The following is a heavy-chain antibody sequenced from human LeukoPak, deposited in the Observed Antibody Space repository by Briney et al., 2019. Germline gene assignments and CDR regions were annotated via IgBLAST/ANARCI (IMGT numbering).Heavy chain of an antibody. D-gene: IGHD5-18*01. J-gene: IGHJ4*02. CDR1: GFTFSSYT. CDR2: VSASSNI. V-gene: IGHV3-48*02. Sequence: PGGSLRLSCAASGFTFSSYTMNWVRQAPGKGLQWVSTVSASSNINYSDSVKGRFTISRDNARNSLYLQMNSLRDEDTAVYYCARDGLHTAHFDYWGQGTLVTVSS. CDR3: ARDGLHTAHFDY.